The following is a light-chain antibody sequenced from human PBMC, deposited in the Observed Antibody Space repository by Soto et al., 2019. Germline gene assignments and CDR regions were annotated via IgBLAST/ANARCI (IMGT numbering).Light chain of an antibody. J-gene: IGKJ1*01. CDR1: QSVSSNY. V-gene: IGKV3-20*01. CDR3: QQYGRSPRT. CDR2: GAS. Sequence: EIVLTRSPDTLSLSAGERATLSCRASQSVSSNYLAWFQQKPGQAPRLLIYGASSRASGIPDRFSGSGSGTDFTLTISRLEPEDFAVYYCQQYGRSPRTFGQGTKVEIK.